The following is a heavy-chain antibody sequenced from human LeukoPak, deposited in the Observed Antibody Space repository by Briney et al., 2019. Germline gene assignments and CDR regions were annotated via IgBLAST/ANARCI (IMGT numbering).Heavy chain of an antibody. CDR2: ISGTSGST. Sequence: GGSLRLSCAASGFTFSSYAMSWVRQAPGKGLEWVSAISGTSGSTYYADSVKGRFTISRDNSKNTLYLQMNSLRAEDTAVYYCAKDQGVLLWFGELLDDAFDIWGQGTMVTVSS. D-gene: IGHD3-10*01. CDR3: AKDQGVLLWFGELLDDAFDI. CDR1: GFTFSSYA. J-gene: IGHJ3*02. V-gene: IGHV3-23*01.